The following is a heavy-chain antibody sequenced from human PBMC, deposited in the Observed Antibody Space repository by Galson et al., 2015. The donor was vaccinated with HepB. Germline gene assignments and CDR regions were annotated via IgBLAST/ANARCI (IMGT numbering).Heavy chain of an antibody. CDR1: GFTFRTSA. CDR2: IIGSGYAT. J-gene: IGHJ4*02. CDR3: ANDETSLPIHPPQ. D-gene: IGHD1/OR15-1a*01. V-gene: IGHV3-23*01. Sequence: SLRLSCAVSGFTFRTSAMHWVRQAPGKGLEWVSGIIGSGYATYYADAVKGRFTISRDNSKNTLYLQMNSLRVEDTAVYYCANDETSLPIHPPQWGQGTLVTVSS.